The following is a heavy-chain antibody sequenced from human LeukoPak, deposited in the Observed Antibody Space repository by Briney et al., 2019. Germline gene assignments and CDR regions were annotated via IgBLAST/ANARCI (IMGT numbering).Heavy chain of an antibody. D-gene: IGHD6-13*01. V-gene: IGHV3-9*03. Sequence: SGGSLRLSCAASGFTFDDYAMHWVRRAPGKGLEWVSGISWNSGSIGYADSVKGRFTISRDNAKNSLYLQMNSLRAEDMALYYCAKVTYSSSWPYYDVWGKGTTVTVSS. CDR2: ISWNSGSI. CDR1: GFTFDDYA. CDR3: AKVTYSSSWPYYDV. J-gene: IGHJ6*04.